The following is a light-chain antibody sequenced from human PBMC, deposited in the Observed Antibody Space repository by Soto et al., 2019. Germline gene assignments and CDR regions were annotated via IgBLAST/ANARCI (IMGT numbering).Light chain of an antibody. CDR1: SSDVGGYNY. CDR3: CSYAGAYTVV. V-gene: IGLV2-11*01. J-gene: IGLJ3*02. Sequence: QSALTQPRSVSGSPGQSVTISCTGTSSDVGGYNYVSWYQQHPGKAPKLMIYDVNKRPSGVPDRFSGYRSGNTASLSISGLQAEDEADYYCCSYAGAYTVVFGGGTKLTVL. CDR2: DVN.